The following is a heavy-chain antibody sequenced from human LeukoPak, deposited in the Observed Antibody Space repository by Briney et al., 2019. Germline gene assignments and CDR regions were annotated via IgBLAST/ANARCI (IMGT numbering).Heavy chain of an antibody. Sequence: GGSLRLSCAASGFTVSSNYMSWVRQAPGKGLEWVSVIYTGGNTYYTDSVKGRFTISRDNSKNTLYLQMNSLRAEDTAVYYCASPNSGQSFDIWGQGTMVTASS. J-gene: IGHJ3*02. CDR1: GFTVSSNY. D-gene: IGHD6-19*01. CDR3: ASPNSGQSFDI. V-gene: IGHV3-53*01. CDR2: IYTGGNT.